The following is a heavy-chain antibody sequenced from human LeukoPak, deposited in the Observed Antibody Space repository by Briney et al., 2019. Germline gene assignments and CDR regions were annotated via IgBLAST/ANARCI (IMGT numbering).Heavy chain of an antibody. V-gene: IGHV3-7*03. Sequence: GGSLRLSCAASGFTFSSYWMSWVRQAPGKGLEWVANIKQDGSEKYYVDSVKGRFTISRDNAKNSLYLQMNSLRAEDMALYYCAKGGRIAAARGYMDVWGKGTTVTVSS. J-gene: IGHJ6*03. CDR2: IKQDGSEK. CDR1: GFTFSSYW. CDR3: AKGGRIAAARGYMDV. D-gene: IGHD6-13*01.